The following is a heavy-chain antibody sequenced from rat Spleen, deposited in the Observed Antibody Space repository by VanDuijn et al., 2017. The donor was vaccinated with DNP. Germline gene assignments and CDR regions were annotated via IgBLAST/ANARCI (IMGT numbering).Heavy chain of an antibody. J-gene: IGHJ2*01. CDR2: ITYDGSST. CDR3: ARHVLPLRVWDY. D-gene: IGHD4-1*01. CDR1: GFTFGDYY. V-gene: IGHV5-22*01. Sequence: EVQLVESGGGLVQPGRSLKLSCAASGFTFGDYYMTWVRQAPTRGLEWVAYITYDGSSTYYGDSVKGRFTISRDNAKSTLYLQMNSLRSGDMATYYCARHVLPLRVWDYWGQGVMVTVSS.